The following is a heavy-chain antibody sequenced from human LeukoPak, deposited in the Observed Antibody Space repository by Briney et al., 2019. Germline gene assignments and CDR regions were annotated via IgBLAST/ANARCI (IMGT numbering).Heavy chain of an antibody. Sequence: QAGGSLRLSCAASGFTFSTSPMHWVRQAPGKGLEWVTVISYDGSSQYYADPVKGRFTISRDNSKHTLYLQMNSLRTEDTAVYYCARGFGSAWYHDNWGQGTLVTVSS. CDR3: ARGFGSAWYHDN. CDR1: GFTFSTSP. V-gene: IGHV3-30-3*01. CDR2: ISYDGSSQ. D-gene: IGHD6-19*01. J-gene: IGHJ4*02.